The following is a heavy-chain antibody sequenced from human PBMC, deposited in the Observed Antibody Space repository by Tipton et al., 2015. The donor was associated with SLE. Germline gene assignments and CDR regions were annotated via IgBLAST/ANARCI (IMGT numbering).Heavy chain of an antibody. Sequence: QLVQSGGGVVQPGRSLRLSCAASGFTFSSYGMHWVRQAPGKGLEWVAVIWYDGSNKYYADSVKGRFTISRDNSKNTLYLQMNSLRAEDTAVYYCAREVGSWYYFDYWGQGTLVTVSS. CDR1: GFTFSSYG. J-gene: IGHJ4*02. V-gene: IGHV3-33*01. CDR3: AREVGSWYYFDY. CDR2: IWYDGSNK. D-gene: IGHD6-13*01.